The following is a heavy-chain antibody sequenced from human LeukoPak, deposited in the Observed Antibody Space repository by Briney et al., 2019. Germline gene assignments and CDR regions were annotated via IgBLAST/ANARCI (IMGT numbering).Heavy chain of an antibody. J-gene: IGHJ4*02. CDR2: IYPGDSDT. CDR3: ARRSYYYDSSGYYSPYYFDY. CDR1: GYSFTSYW. V-gene: IGHV5-51*01. Sequence: GESLKISCKGSGYSFTSYWIGWVRQMPGKGLEWMGIIYPGDSDTRYSPSFQGQVTISADKSISTAYLQWSSLKASDTAMYYCARRSYYYDSSGYYSPYYFDYWGQGTLVTVSS. D-gene: IGHD3-22*01.